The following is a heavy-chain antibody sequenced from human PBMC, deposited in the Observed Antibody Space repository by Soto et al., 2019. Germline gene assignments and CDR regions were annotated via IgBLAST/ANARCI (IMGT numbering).Heavy chain of an antibody. D-gene: IGHD6-19*01. J-gene: IGHJ3*02. CDR3: SRDRGRWLDHYAFDM. Sequence: SETLSLTCTVSGGSISSYYWSWIRQPPGKGLEWIGYIYYSGSTNYNPSLKSRVTISVDTSKNQFSLKLSSVTAADTAVYYCSRDRGRWLDHYAFDMWGQGTMVTVSS. V-gene: IGHV4-59*01. CDR2: IYYSGST. CDR1: GGSISSYY.